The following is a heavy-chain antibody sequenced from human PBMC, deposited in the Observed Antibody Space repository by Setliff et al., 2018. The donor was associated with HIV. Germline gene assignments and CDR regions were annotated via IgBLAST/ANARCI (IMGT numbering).Heavy chain of an antibody. CDR1: GGSINRGTCY. J-gene: IGHJ3*01. D-gene: IGHD2-2*01. Sequence: PSETLSLTCSVSGGSINRGTCYWTWIRQSAGKGLEWIGHIYITGTTHYNPSLKSRVTMSVDTSKNHVSLKLSSVTAADTAVYYCARHNCGTTACYGVVVWGQGTMVTVSS. V-gene: IGHV4-61*10. CDR2: IYITGTT. CDR3: ARHNCGTTACYGVVV.